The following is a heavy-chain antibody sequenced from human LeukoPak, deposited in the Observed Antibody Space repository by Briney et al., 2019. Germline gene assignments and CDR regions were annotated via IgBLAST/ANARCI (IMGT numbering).Heavy chain of an antibody. Sequence: GGSLRLSCAASGFTFSSFVMHWVRQAPGKGLEWVAVISYDGSNKYYADSVKGRFTISRDNSKNTLYLQMNSLRAEDTAVYYWAKGPGYRYFEWLYYFDYWGQGTLVTVSS. CDR1: GFTFSSFV. V-gene: IGHV3-30*18. CDR2: ISYDGSNK. CDR3: AKGPGYRYFEWLYYFDY. D-gene: IGHD3-9*01. J-gene: IGHJ4*02.